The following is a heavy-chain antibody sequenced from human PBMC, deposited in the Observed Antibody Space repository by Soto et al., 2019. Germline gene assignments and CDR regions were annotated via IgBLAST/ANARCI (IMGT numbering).Heavy chain of an antibody. D-gene: IGHD3-22*01. J-gene: IGHJ4*02. CDR3: ARGSVDTVDSSGFYDY. V-gene: IGHV4-34*01. CDR2: INHSGGT. Sequence: WETLSLTCAVYGGSFSAYYWSWIRQPPGKGLEWIGEINHSGGTSYNPSLKSRVTISVDTSKSQFSLKLPSVTAADRAVYYCARGSVDTVDSSGFYDYWCEGIPVTVSS. CDR1: GGSFSAYY.